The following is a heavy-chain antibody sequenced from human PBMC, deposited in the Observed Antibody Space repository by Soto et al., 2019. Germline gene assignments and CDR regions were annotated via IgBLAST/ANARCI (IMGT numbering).Heavy chain of an antibody. J-gene: IGHJ6*04. Sequence: QVQLVESGGGVVQPGGSLRLSCTASGFTFTTFGIHWVRQAPGKGLEWVALISYDGHNKYYSDSVKGRFTISRDNYKNTLSLQMNSLRPEDKAMYYSAKKLQAKGDLNYYYYGMDVGGKGTTVSVSS. CDR3: AKKLQAKGDLNYYYYGMDV. CDR1: GFTFTTFG. V-gene: IGHV3-30*18. CDR2: ISYDGHNK. D-gene: IGHD2-15*01.